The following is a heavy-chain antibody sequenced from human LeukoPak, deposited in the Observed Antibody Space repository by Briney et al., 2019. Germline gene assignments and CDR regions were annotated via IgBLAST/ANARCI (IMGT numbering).Heavy chain of an antibody. D-gene: IGHD2-15*01. Sequence: PSETLSLTCAVSGGSISSSSWWSWVRQPPGKGLEWIGEIYHSGSTNYNPSLKSRVTISVDKSKNQFSLKLSSVTAADTAVYYCARDPSEYCSGGSCYSLDYWGQGTLVTVSS. CDR1: GGSISSSSW. CDR3: ARDPSEYCSGGSCYSLDY. CDR2: IYHSGST. V-gene: IGHV4-4*02. J-gene: IGHJ4*02.